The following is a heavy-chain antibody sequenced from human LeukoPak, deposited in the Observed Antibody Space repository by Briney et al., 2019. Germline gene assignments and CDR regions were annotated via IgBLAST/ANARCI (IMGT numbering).Heavy chain of an antibody. D-gene: IGHD3-9*01. V-gene: IGHV4-39*07. Sequence: SETLSLTCTVSGGSISSSSYNWGWIRQPPGKGLEWIGSMSYSGNTYYNPSLKSRVTISADTSTNQFSLKLSSVTAADTAVYYCARVQIYDILTGYSSYYFDYWGQGTLVTVSS. J-gene: IGHJ4*02. CDR3: ARVQIYDILTGYSSYYFDY. CDR1: GGSISSSSYN. CDR2: MSYSGNT.